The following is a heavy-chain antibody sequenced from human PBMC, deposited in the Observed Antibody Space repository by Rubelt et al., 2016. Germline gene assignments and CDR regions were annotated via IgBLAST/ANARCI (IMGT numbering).Heavy chain of an antibody. V-gene: IGHV4-28*03. CDR2: RGST. Sequence: RGSTYYNPSLKSRVTMSVDTSKNQFSLKLSSVTAADTAVYYCARDKGTMVRGVRIDYWGQGTLVTVSS. D-gene: IGHD3-10*01. J-gene: IGHJ4*02. CDR3: ARDKGTMVRGVRIDY.